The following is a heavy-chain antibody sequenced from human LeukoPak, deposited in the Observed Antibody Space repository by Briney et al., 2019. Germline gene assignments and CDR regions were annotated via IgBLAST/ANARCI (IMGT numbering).Heavy chain of an antibody. Sequence: SETLSLTCTVSGGSISSYYWSWIRQPAGKGLEWIGRIYTSGSTNYNPSLKSRVTMSVDTSKNQFSLKLSSVTAADTAVYYCARVDCSSTSCYGSVRSFHWFDPWGQGTLVTVSS. V-gene: IGHV4-4*07. CDR2: IYTSGST. D-gene: IGHD2-2*01. J-gene: IGHJ5*02. CDR3: ARVDCSSTSCYGSVRSFHWFDP. CDR1: GGSISSYY.